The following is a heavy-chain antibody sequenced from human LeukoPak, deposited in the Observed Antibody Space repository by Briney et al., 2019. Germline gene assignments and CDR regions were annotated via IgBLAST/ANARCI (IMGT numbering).Heavy chain of an antibody. J-gene: IGHJ4*02. Sequence: SVKVSCKASGGTFSSYAISWVRQAPGQGLEWMGGIIPIFGTANYAQKFQGRVTITADKSTSTAYMELSSLRSEDTAVYYCARGSSGWYLVPFDYWGQGTLVTVSS. CDR1: GGTFSSYA. CDR2: IIPIFGTA. D-gene: IGHD6-19*01. V-gene: IGHV1-69*06. CDR3: ARGSSGWYLVPFDY.